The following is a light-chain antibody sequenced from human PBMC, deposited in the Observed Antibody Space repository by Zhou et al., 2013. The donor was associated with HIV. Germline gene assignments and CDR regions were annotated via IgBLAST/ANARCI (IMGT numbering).Light chain of an antibody. CDR3: QQCYSYSLT. CDR2: AAS. V-gene: IGKV1-9*01. Sequence: DIQLTQSPSFLSASVGDRVTITCRASQGISSYLAWYQLKPGKAPKLLIYAASTLQSGVPSRFSGSGSGTEFTLTISSLQPEDFATYYCQQCYSYSLTFGGGPRWRSN. J-gene: IGKJ4*01. CDR1: QGISSY.